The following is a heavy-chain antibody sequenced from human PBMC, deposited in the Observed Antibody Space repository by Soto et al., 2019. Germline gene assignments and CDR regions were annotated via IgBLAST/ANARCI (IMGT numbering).Heavy chain of an antibody. CDR3: ARQMFIGGMDV. CDR2: IYYSGST. Sequence: PSETLSLTCTVSGASISRYYWSWIRQPPGKGLEWIGYIYYSGSTNYNPSLKSRVTISVDTPKNQFSLRLSSVTAADTAVYHCARQMFIGGMDVWGQGTTVTVSS. CDR1: GASISRYY. J-gene: IGHJ6*02. V-gene: IGHV4-59*08. D-gene: IGHD2-15*01.